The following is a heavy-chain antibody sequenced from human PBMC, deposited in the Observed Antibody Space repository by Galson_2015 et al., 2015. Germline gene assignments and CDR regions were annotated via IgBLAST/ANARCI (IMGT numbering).Heavy chain of an antibody. D-gene: IGHD5-24*01. CDR2: TFYRSKWYN. Sequence: CAISGDSVSSHSAAWNWIRQSPSRGLEWLGRTFYRSKWYNDYAVSVKNRITINPDTSKNHFSMQLNSVTPEDTAVYYCARDFNGYPYFDYWGQGTLVTVSS. V-gene: IGHV6-1*01. CDR3: ARDFNGYPYFDY. CDR1: GDSVSSHSAA. J-gene: IGHJ4*02.